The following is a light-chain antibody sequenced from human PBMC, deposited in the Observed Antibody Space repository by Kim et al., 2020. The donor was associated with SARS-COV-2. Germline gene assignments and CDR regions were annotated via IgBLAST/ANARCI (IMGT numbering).Light chain of an antibody. V-gene: IGLV2-14*03. Sequence: QSALTQPASVSGSPGQSITISCTGTSSDVGGYNYVSWYQQHPGKAPKLMIYDVSTRPSGVSNRFSGSKSGNTASLTISGLQAEDEADYYCNSYTRSSTLVVFGGGTQLTVL. CDR2: DVS. J-gene: IGLJ2*01. CDR3: NSYTRSSTLVV. CDR1: SSDVGGYNY.